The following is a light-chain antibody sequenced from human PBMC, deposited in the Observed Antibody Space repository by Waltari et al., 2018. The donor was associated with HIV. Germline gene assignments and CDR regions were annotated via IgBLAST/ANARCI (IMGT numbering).Light chain of an antibody. CDR2: DVS. Sequence: QSALTQPASVSGSPGQSITISCTGTSSDVGGYNYVSWYQQHPGKAPKPMIYDVSNRPSGVSNRFSGSKSDNTASLTISGLQAEDEADYYCSSYTSSSTLGFGGGTKLTVL. V-gene: IGLV2-14*03. CDR1: SSDVGGYNY. J-gene: IGLJ2*01. CDR3: SSYTSSSTLG.